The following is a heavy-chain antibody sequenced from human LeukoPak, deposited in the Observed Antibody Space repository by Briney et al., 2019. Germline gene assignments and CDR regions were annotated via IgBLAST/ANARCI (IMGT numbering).Heavy chain of an antibody. Sequence: SETLSLTCTVSGGSISSSSYYWGWIRQPPGKGLEWIGSIYYSGSTNYNPSLKSRVTISVDTSKNQFSLNLSSVTAADTAVYYCAREVYYDSSGYSFDYWGQGTLVTVSS. CDR2: IYYSGST. V-gene: IGHV4-39*07. D-gene: IGHD3-22*01. J-gene: IGHJ4*02. CDR1: GGSISSSSYY. CDR3: AREVYYDSSGYSFDY.